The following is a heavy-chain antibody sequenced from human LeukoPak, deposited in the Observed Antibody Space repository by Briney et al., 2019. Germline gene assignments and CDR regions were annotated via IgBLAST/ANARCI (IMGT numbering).Heavy chain of an antibody. CDR2: IIPIFGTA. CDR1: GGTFSSYA. J-gene: IGHJ4*02. Sequence: GASVKVFCKASGGTFSSYAISWVRQAPGQGLEWMGGIIPIFGTANYAQKFQGRVTITADKSTSTAYMELSSLRSEDTAVYYCASGHGTVARYFDYWGQGTLVTVSS. D-gene: IGHD3-10*01. CDR3: ASGHGTVARYFDY. V-gene: IGHV1-69*06.